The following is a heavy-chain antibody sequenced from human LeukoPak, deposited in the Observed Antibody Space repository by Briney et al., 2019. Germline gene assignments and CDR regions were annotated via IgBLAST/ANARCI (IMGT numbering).Heavy chain of an antibody. Sequence: GGSLRLSCAASGFTFSSYSMNWVRQAPGKGLEWVSSISSSSSYIYYADSVKGRFTISRDNAKNSLYLQMNSLRAEDTAVYYCARDYLHSSGYYGLVDYWGLGTLVTVSS. CDR3: ARDYLHSSGYYGLVDY. CDR2: ISSSSSYI. CDR1: GFTFSSYS. J-gene: IGHJ4*02. D-gene: IGHD3-22*01. V-gene: IGHV3-21*01.